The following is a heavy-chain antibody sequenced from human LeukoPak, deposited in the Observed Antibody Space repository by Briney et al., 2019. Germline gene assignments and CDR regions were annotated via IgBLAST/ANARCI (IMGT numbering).Heavy chain of an antibody. CDR2: ISSSGSTI. Sequence: PGGSLRLSCAASGFTFSDYYMSWIRQAPGKGLEWVSYISSSGSTIYYADSVKGRFTISRDNAKNSLYLQMNSLRAEDTAVYYCARVAYSGYDFLFSNYWGQGTLVTVSS. J-gene: IGHJ4*02. V-gene: IGHV3-11*04. CDR3: ARVAYSGYDFLFSNY. CDR1: GFTFSDYY. D-gene: IGHD5-12*01.